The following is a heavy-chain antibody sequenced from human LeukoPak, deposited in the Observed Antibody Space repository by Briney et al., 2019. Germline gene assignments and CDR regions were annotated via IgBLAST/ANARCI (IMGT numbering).Heavy chain of an antibody. J-gene: IGHJ4*02. CDR2: ITDSSSSM. CDR3: ARDFSSGSYYGDYYFDY. CDR1: GFTFSSYT. D-gene: IGHD1-26*01. Sequence: GGSLRLSCAASGFTFSSYTMNWVRQAPGKVLEWVSSITDSSSSMYYADSVKGRFTISRDNAKNSLYLQMNSLRAEDTAVYYCARDFSSGSYYGDYYFDYWGQGTLVTVSS. V-gene: IGHV3-21*01.